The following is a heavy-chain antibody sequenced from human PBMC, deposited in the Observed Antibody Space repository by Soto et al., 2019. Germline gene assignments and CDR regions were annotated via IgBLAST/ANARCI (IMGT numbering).Heavy chain of an antibody. CDR2: IYYSGST. D-gene: IGHD2-21*02. CDR1: GGSMISYY. CDR3: ATNLCRGGCPRFYLDY. V-gene: IGHV4-59*01. Sequence: PSETLSLTCTVSGGSMISYYWSWIRQPPGKGLEWIGYIYYSGSTNCNPSLRSRVTMSVDTSKNQFSLKLTSVIAADTAMYYCATNLCRGGCPRFYLDYWGQGPLVTVSS. J-gene: IGHJ4*02.